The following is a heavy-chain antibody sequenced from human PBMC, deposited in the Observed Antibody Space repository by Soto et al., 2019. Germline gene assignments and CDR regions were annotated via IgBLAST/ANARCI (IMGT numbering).Heavy chain of an antibody. D-gene: IGHD1-26*01. CDR3: ATYGATGSFDY. V-gene: IGHV3-11*06. CDR1: GFTFSDYY. Sequence: GGSLRLSCAASGFTFSDYYMSWIRQAPGKGLEWVSYISTSSTYASFADSVKGRFTTSRDNAANSLFLQMNSLTAADTAVYYCATYGATGSFDYWGQGTRVTVSS. J-gene: IGHJ4*02. CDR2: ISTSSTYA.